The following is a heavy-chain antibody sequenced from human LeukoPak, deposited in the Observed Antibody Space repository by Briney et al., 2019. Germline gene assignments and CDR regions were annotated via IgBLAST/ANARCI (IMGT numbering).Heavy chain of an antibody. J-gene: IGHJ4*02. V-gene: IGHV3-49*04. D-gene: IGHD3-22*01. CDR1: GFTFGDHA. Sequence: GGSLRLSCTASGFTFGDHAMSWVRQAPGKGLEWVGSIRSKAYGGTTEYAASVKGRFTISRDDSKSIAYLQMNSLKTEDTAVYFCTRAYDSSGYFGDYWGQGTLVTVSS. CDR3: TRAYDSSGYFGDY. CDR2: IRSKAYGGTT.